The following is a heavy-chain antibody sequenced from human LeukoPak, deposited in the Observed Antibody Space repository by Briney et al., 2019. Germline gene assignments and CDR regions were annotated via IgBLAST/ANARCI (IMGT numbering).Heavy chain of an antibody. J-gene: IGHJ5*02. Sequence: AGGSLRLSCAASGFTLSTYWMSWARQAPGKGLEWVANINQDGSEKYYVDSVKGRVTISRDNAKNSLYLQMNSLRAEDTAVYYCARSYVGPWGQGTLVTVSS. CDR3: ARSYVGP. V-gene: IGHV3-7*01. D-gene: IGHD3-16*01. CDR2: INQDGSEK. CDR1: GFTLSTYW.